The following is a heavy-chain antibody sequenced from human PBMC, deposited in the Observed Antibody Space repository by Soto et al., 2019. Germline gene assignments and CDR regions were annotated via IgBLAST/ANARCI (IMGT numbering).Heavy chain of an antibody. D-gene: IGHD2-8*02. Sequence: GGSLRLSCAASGFTLSSYTTAWVRQAPGKGLEWVSSISGSGGSPYYADSVQGRFTISRDNYKNTVTLQMTSLRAEDTANYHWTKASCTGDVCYSPDYWGPEPRVTVSS. J-gene: IGHJ4*02. CDR2: ISGSGGSP. CDR3: TKASCTGDVCYSPDY. CDR1: GFTLSSYT. V-gene: IGHV3-23*01.